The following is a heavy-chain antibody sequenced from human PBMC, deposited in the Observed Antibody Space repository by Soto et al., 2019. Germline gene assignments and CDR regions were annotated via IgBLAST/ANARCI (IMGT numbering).Heavy chain of an antibody. Sequence: EVQLVESGGGLVQPGGSLRLSCAASGFTVSSNYMTWVRQAPGKGLEWVSLIYSAGSTYYADSVKGRFTISRDNSKNTLYLQMNRLRAEDTAVYYCAGTRSLDYWGQGTRVTVSS. V-gene: IGHV3-66*01. CDR3: AGTRSLDY. CDR2: IYSAGST. J-gene: IGHJ4*02. CDR1: GFTVSSNY.